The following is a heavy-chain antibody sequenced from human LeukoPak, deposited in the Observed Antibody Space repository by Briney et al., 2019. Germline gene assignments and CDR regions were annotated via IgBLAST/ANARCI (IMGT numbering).Heavy chain of an antibody. Sequence: ASVKVSCKASGYTFTSYYMHWVRQAPGQGLEWMGIISPSGGSTSYAQKFQGRVTMTRDTSTSTVYMELSSLRSEDTAVYYCARGGRSVVPAAMVDYWGQGTLVTVSS. CDR1: GYTFTSYY. V-gene: IGHV1-46*03. CDR3: ARGGRSVVPAAMVDY. D-gene: IGHD2-2*01. CDR2: ISPSGGST. J-gene: IGHJ4*02.